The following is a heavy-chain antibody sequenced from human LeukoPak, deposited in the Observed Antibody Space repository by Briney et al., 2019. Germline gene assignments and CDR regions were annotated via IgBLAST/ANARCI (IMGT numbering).Heavy chain of an antibody. CDR1: GFTFSSYS. J-gene: IGHJ5*02. Sequence: GGSLRLSCAASGFTFSSYSMNWVRQAPGKGLEWGSSISSSSSYIYYADSVKGRFTISRDNAKNSLSLQMNSLRAEDTAVYYCARAYSSGWYGTWGQGTLVTVSS. V-gene: IGHV3-21*01. CDR2: ISSSSSYI. D-gene: IGHD6-19*01. CDR3: ARAYSSGWYGT.